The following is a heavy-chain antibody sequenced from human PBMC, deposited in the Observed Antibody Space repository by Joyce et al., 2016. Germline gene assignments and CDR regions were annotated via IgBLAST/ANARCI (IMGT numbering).Heavy chain of an antibody. V-gene: IGHV3-30-3*01. CDR3: ASEGI. D-gene: IGHD6-13*01. CDR1: GFPFNSYD. CDR2: ISYVGNNK. Sequence: QVYLVESGGGVVQPGGSLRLSCAASGFPFNSYDMNWVRQAPGKGLEWVAGISYVGNNKDYIDSVKGRFTISRDNSKRTLYLQMNSLRPEDTAVYYCASEGIWGQGTLVTVSS. J-gene: IGHJ4*02.